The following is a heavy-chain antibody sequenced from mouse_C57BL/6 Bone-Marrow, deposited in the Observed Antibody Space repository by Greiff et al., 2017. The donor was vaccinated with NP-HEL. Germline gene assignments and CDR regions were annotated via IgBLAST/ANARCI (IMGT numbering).Heavy chain of an antibody. D-gene: IGHD2-3*01. J-gene: IGHJ3*01. CDR2: ISSGGSYT. CDR3: ASPDGYYRFAY. V-gene: IGHV5-6*01. Sequence: EVNLVESGGDLVKPGGSLKLSCAASGFTFSSYGMSWVRQTPDKRLEWVATISSGGSYTYYPDSVKGRFTISRDNAKNTLYLQMSSLKSEDTAMYYCASPDGYYRFAYWGQGTLVTVSA. CDR1: GFTFSSYG.